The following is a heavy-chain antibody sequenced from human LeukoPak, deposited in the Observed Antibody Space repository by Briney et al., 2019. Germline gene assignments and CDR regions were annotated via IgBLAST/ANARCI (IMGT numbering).Heavy chain of an antibody. V-gene: IGHV3-9*01. CDR3: AKACRSYYYYGMDV. J-gene: IGHJ6*02. CDR2: ISWNSGSI. Sequence: GRSLRLSCAASGFTFDDYAMHWVRQAPGRGLEWVSGISWNSGSIGYADSVKGRFTISRDSAKNSLYLQMNSLRAEDTALYYCAKACRSYYYYGMDVWGQGTTVTVSS. CDR1: GFTFDDYA.